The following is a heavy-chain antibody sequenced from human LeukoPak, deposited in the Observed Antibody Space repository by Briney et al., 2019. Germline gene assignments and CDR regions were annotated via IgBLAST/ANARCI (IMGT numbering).Heavy chain of an antibody. CDR3: AKVHAGGGYGSGSYYFDY. D-gene: IGHD3-10*01. V-gene: IGHV3-23*01. CDR2: IQGSGGTT. J-gene: IGHJ4*02. CDR1: GFTFSNYV. Sequence: PGGSLRLSCAASGFTFSNYVMSWVRQAPGKGLEWVSAIQGSGGTTFYADSVKGRFTISRDNSKNTLYLQMNSLRAEDTAVYYCAKVHAGGGYGSGSYYFDYWGQGTLVTVSS.